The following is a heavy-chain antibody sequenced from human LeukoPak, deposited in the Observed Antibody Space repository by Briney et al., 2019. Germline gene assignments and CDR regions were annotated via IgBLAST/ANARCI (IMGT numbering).Heavy chain of an antibody. CDR1: GYTFTSYG. CDR2: ISAYNGNT. J-gene: IGHJ4*02. V-gene: IGHV1-18*01. Sequence: ASVKVSCKASGYTFTSYGISWVRQAPGQGLEWMGWISAYNGNTNYAQKLQGRVTMTTDTSTSTAYMELRSLRSDDTAVYYCGRLGCSGGSCYSGRRFYYFDYWGQGTLVTVSS. D-gene: IGHD2-15*01. CDR3: GRLGCSGGSCYSGRRFYYFDY.